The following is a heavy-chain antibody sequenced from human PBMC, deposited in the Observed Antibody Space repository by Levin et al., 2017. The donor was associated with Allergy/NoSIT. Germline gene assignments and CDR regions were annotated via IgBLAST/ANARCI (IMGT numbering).Heavy chain of an antibody. Sequence: GESLKISCAASGFTFSNYYMHWVRPAPGKGLEWVSRVYSDGTITDYADSVKGRFTISRDNARNTLYLQMNSLRAEDTAVYYCARGGCSSTSCLDNWGQGILVTVSS. CDR2: VYSDGTIT. CDR3: ARGGCSSTSCLDN. V-gene: IGHV3-74*01. J-gene: IGHJ4*02. D-gene: IGHD2-2*01. CDR1: GFTFSNYY.